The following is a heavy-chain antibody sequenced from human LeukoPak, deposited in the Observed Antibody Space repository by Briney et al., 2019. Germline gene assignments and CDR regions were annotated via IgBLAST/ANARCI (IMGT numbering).Heavy chain of an antibody. J-gene: IGHJ4*02. Sequence: GASVKDSCKASGGTFSSYAISWVRQAPGQGLEWMGGIIPIFGTANYAQKFQGRVTITTDESTSTAYMELSSLRSEDTAVYYCAVSTVAGGDYWGQGTLVTVSS. V-gene: IGHV1-69*05. D-gene: IGHD6-19*01. CDR3: AVSTVAGGDY. CDR2: IIPIFGTA. CDR1: GGTFSSYA.